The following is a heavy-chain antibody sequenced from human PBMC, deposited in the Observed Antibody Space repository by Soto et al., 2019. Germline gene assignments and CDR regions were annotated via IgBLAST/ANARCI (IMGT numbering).Heavy chain of an antibody. CDR3: ARVSHIVVVPAVRGAFDI. CDR1: GGSMSGYY. Sequence: QVQLQESGPGLEKASETLSLTCTVSGGSMSGYYWSWIRQPPAKGLGWIGFIYDSGTTNYNPSLKRRGTISIDTPKNQFSLKLTSVTAADTAVYYCARVSHIVVVPAVRGAFDIWGQGTMITVPS. D-gene: IGHD2-21*02. V-gene: IGHV4-59*01. J-gene: IGHJ3*02. CDR2: IYDSGTT.